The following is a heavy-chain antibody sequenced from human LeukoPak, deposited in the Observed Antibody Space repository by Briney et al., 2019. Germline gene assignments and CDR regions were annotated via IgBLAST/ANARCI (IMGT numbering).Heavy chain of an antibody. CDR1: GGSISSYY. CDR2: IYYSGST. J-gene: IGHJ5*02. Sequence: SETLSLTCTVSGGSISSYYWSWIRQPPGKGLEWIGYIYYSGSTNYNPSLKSRVTISVDTSKNQFSLKLSSVTAADTAGDYCARLHGDGSGRPWGQGTLVTVSS. V-gene: IGHV4-59*08. CDR3: ARLHGDGSGRP. D-gene: IGHD3-10*01.